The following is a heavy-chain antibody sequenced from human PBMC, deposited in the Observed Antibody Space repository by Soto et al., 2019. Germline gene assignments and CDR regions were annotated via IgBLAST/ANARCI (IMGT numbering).Heavy chain of an antibody. Sequence: EVHLLESGGGLVQPGGSLKLSCAVSGFTFSSYAMSWVRQAPGKGLEWVSGISGTGRVTNYAESVKGRFTISRDNPKNTLSLEMKRLRAEDTAVYYCAKDVHYDIVTGIEYFDHWGQGTLVTVSS. V-gene: IGHV3-23*01. CDR1: GFTFSSYA. CDR3: AKDVHYDIVTGIEYFDH. J-gene: IGHJ1*01. D-gene: IGHD3-9*01. CDR2: ISGTGRVT.